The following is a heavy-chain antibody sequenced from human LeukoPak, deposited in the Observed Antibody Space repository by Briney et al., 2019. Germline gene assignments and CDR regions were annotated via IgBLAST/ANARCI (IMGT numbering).Heavy chain of an antibody. J-gene: IGHJ4*02. CDR3: ARGWGSAWYYFDY. CDR1: GGSINNYY. D-gene: IGHD6-19*01. Sequence: SETLSLTCTVSGGSINNYYWSWIRQPAGKGLEWIGRIYTSGSTNYNPSLKSRVTMSVDTSKNQFSLNLSSVTAADTAVYYCARGWGSAWYYFDYWGQGTLDTVSS. CDR2: IYTSGST. V-gene: IGHV4-4*07.